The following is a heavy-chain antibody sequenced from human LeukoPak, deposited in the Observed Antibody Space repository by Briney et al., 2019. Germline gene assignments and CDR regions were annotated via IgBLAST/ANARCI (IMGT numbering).Heavy chain of an antibody. CDR2: INPNSGGT. CDR3: ARDLSRGSSGWYGY. V-gene: IGHV1-2*06. CDR1: GYTVTGYY. J-gene: IGHJ4*02. D-gene: IGHD6-19*01. Sequence: ASVKVSCKASGYTVTGYYMHWVRQAPGQGLEWMGRINPNSGGTNYAQKFQGRVTMPRAPSISTAYMELSRLRSDDTAVYYCARDLSRGSSGWYGYWGQGTLVTVSS.